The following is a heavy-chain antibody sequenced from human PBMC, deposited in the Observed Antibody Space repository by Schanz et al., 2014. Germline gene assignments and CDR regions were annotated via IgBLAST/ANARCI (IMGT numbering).Heavy chain of an antibody. V-gene: IGHV4-61*02. CDR1: GGSIRSGTYY. CDR2: VFPNGIT. J-gene: IGHJ4*02. CDR3: ARGGYGSGSYREFDY. Sequence: QVQLQESGPGLVKPSQTLSLTCTVSGGSIRSGTYYWSWIRQPAGKALEWVGRVFPNGITNYNPSLKSRVTISVDTSKSQFSLKLGSVTAADTAVYYCARGGYGSGSYREFDYWGQGTLVTVSS. D-gene: IGHD3-10*01.